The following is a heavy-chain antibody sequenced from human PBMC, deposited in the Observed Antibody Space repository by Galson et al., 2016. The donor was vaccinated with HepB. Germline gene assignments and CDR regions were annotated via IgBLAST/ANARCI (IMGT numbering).Heavy chain of an antibody. CDR3: AASSGWTLGH. J-gene: IGHJ4*02. D-gene: IGHD3-10*01. V-gene: IGHV3-7*03. Sequence: SLRLSCATSGFTFSDYWMSWVRQAPGKGLEWVANIKGDGSEKNYAESVKGRFDISTDNARKSLSLQMNSLGVEDTALYYCAASSGWTLGHWGQGSLVTVST. CDR1: GFTFSDYW. CDR2: IKGDGSEK.